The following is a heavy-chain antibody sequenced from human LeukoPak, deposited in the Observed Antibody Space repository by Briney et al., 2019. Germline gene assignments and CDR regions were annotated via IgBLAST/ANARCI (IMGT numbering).Heavy chain of an antibody. CDR2: ISPNNGGT. CDR3: ARNFVPGTSNY. CDR1: GYTFTDYN. Sequence: ASVRVSCKASGYTFTDYNIHWLRQAPGQGLEWMGRISPNNGGTRYASKFQDRVTMTVGTSISTTYMDLRGLSPDDTAVYYCARNFVPGTSNYWGQGT. J-gene: IGHJ4*02. V-gene: IGHV1-2*02. D-gene: IGHD1-7*01.